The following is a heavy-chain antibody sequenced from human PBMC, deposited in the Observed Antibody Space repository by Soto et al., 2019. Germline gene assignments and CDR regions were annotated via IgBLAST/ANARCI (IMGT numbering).Heavy chain of an antibody. V-gene: IGHV4-34*01. CDR3: ARVRLVDCSSTSCPGDYFDY. D-gene: IGHD2-2*01. CDR2: INHSGST. CDR1: GGSFSGDY. Sequence: PSETLSLTCAVYGGSFSGDYWSWIRQPPGKGLEWIGEINHSGSTNYNPSLKSRVTISVDTSKNQFSLKLSSVTAADTAVYYCARVRLVDCSSTSCPGDYFDYWGQGTLVTVSS. J-gene: IGHJ4*02.